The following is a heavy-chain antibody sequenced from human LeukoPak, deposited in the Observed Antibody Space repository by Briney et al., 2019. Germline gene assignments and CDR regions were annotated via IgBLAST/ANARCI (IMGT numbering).Heavy chain of an antibody. CDR3: ARLLGTVTTYDY. V-gene: IGHV3-7*01. CDR1: GFTFSSHW. Sequence: PGGSLRPSCAASGFTFSSHWMSWVRQAPGKGLEWVASIRPDGSEEYYMDSVKGRFTISRDNAKNSLYLQMNSLRAEDTAVYYCARLLGTVTTYDYWGQGTLVTVSS. J-gene: IGHJ4*02. CDR2: IRPDGSEE. D-gene: IGHD1-7*01.